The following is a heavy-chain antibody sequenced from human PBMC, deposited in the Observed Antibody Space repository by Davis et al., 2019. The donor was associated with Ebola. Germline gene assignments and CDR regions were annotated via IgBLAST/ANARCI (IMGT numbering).Heavy chain of an antibody. CDR2: INHSGST. Sequence: MPSETLSLTCAVYGGSFSDYYWSWIRQPPGKGLEWIGEINHSGSTNYNPSLKSRVTISVDKSKNQFSLKLSSVTAADTAVYYCAKRKYSSSWYVDSGMDVWGQGTTVTVSS. J-gene: IGHJ6*02. CDR1: GGSFSDYY. D-gene: IGHD6-13*01. CDR3: AKRKYSSSWYVDSGMDV. V-gene: IGHV4-34*01.